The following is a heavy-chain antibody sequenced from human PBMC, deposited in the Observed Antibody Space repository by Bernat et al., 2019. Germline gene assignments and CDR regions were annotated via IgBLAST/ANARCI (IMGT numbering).Heavy chain of an antibody. D-gene: IGHD6-13*01. CDR2: IWYDGSNK. CDR1: GFTFSSYG. J-gene: IGHJ3*02. Sequence: QVQLVESGGGVVQPGRSLRLSCAASGFTFSSYGMHWVRQAPGKGLEWVAVIWYDGSNKYYADSVKGRFTISRDNSKNTLYLQMNSLRAEDTAVYYCARSGGPRSSTDAFDIWSQGTMVTVSS. CDR3: ARSGGPRSSTDAFDI. V-gene: IGHV3-33*01.